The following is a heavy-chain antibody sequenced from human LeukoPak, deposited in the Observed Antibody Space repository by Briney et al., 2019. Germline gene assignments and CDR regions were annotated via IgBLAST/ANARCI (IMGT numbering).Heavy chain of an antibody. CDR2: IYYSGST. CDR1: GGSISSYY. J-gene: IGHJ4*02. V-gene: IGHV4-59*01. D-gene: IGHD5-12*01. Sequence: SXXLSLTCTVSGGSISSYYWSWLRQPPGKGLEWIGCIYYSGSTNYNPSLKSRVTISVDTSKNQFSLKLSSVTAADTAVYYCARGRYSGYDWVDYWGQGTLVTVSS. CDR3: ARGRYSGYDWVDY.